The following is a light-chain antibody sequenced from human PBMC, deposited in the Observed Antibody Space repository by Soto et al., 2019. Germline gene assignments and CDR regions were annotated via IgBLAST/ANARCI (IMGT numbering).Light chain of an antibody. CDR2: GAS. Sequence: IVMTQSPDTLFVCLGEGATLSCRASQSVSSHLAWYQHKPGQAPRLLIYGASTRASGIPARFSGSGSETGFTLTISSLQSEDSAVYYCQQYHNWPPITFGQGTRLEI. CDR3: QQYHNWPPIT. V-gene: IGKV3-15*01. CDR1: QSVSSH. J-gene: IGKJ5*01.